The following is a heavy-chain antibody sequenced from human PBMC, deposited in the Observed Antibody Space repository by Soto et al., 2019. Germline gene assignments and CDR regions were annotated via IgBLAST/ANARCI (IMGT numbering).Heavy chain of an antibody. V-gene: IGHV1-69*13. CDR3: ARVPDIVVVPAEWFDP. J-gene: IGHJ5*02. CDR1: GGTFSSYA. Sequence: ASVKVSCKASGGTFSSYAISWVRQAPGQGLEWMGGIIPIFGTANYAQKFQGRVTITADESTSTAYMELSSLRSDDTAVYYCARVPDIVVVPAEWFDPWGQGTLVTVSS. D-gene: IGHD2-2*01. CDR2: IIPIFGTA.